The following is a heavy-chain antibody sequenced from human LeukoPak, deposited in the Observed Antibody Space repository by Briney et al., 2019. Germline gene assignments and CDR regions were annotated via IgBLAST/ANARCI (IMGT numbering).Heavy chain of an antibody. CDR2: ISGSGSST. CDR1: GFMFSSYA. V-gene: IGHV3-23*01. D-gene: IGHD3-10*01. J-gene: IGHJ4*02. CDR3: AKGVSRIISHFDD. Sequence: GGSLRLSCAASGFMFSSYAMGWVRQAPGKGLEWVSSISGSGSSTYYTDSVKGRCTISRDNSQDTLSLQMNSLRAEDTAVYYCAKGVSRIISHFDDWGQGTLVTVSS.